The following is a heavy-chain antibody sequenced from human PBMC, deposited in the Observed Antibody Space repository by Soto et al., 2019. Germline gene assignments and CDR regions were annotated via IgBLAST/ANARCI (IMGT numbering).Heavy chain of an antibody. CDR3: ATWHEREHAYDV. CDR1: GFTISGKKY. J-gene: IGHJ3*01. CDR2: LYDIDGS. V-gene: IGHV3-53*01. D-gene: IGHD1-1*01. Sequence: DVQLVESGGGLIQPGESLRLSCAAFGFTISGKKYVAWVRQAPGKMLEWVSALYDIDGSFYADSVKGRFTTSSDSFKTTVYLQMNDLRPDDTAVYYCATWHEREHAYDVWGLGTTVTVSS.